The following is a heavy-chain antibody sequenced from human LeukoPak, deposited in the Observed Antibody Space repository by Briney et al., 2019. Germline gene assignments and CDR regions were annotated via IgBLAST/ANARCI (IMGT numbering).Heavy chain of an antibody. CDR1: GGSIINYY. CDR3: AREYAPLRDSYGMDV. CDR2: IHITEST. V-gene: IGHV4-4*07. Sequence: SETLSLTCTVSGGSIINYYWSWVRQSPGKGLEWIGRIHITESTNYNPSLKSRVTLSQDTSKSQISLRLRSVTAADTAVYYCAREYAPLRDSYGMDVWGQGTTVTVSS. D-gene: IGHD5-24*01. J-gene: IGHJ6*02.